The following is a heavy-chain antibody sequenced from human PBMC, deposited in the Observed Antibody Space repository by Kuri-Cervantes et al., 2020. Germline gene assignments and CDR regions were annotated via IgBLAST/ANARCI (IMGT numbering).Heavy chain of an antibody. CDR3: ASGIVVEDAFDI. D-gene: IGHD3-22*01. Sequence: SETLSLTCTVSGGSISSGGYYWSWIRQHPGKGLEWIGYIYYSGSTYYNPSLKSRVTISVDTSKNQFSLKLSSVTAADTAVYYCASGIVVEDAFDIWGQGTMVTVSS. CDR1: GGSISSGGYY. CDR2: IYYSGST. J-gene: IGHJ3*02. V-gene: IGHV4-31*03.